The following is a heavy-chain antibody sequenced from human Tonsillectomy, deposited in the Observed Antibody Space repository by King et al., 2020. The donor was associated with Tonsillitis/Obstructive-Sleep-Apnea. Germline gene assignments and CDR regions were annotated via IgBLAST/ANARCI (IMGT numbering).Heavy chain of an antibody. CDR3: AVGGDRSDYYYGLDV. Sequence: VQLVESGAEVKKPGASVKVSCKASGYTFTKYGISWVRQAPGQGLEWMGWISAYNDYTKYRQKFQGRVTMTTDTSTNTAYMELRSLRSDDTAVYYCAVGGDRSDYYYGLDVWGQGTTVTVS. D-gene: IGHD2-21*02. V-gene: IGHV1-18*01. J-gene: IGHJ6*02. CDR1: GYTFTKYG. CDR2: ISAYNDYT.